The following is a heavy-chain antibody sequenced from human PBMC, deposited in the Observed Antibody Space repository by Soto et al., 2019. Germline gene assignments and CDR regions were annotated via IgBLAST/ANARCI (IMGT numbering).Heavy chain of an antibody. Sequence: ASVKVSSKASGYPFIDNHIHWVRQAAWKGLERMGWLNTYSGAKTSATKFQGRVTMTRETSISCSYMELTGSKSDGTAVYYCATARRGTVCLLEHWGHGTLVTVS. CDR3: ATARRGTVCLLEH. D-gene: IGHD1-1*01. CDR1: GYPFIDNH. CDR2: LNTYSGAK. J-gene: IGHJ4*01. V-gene: IGHV1-2*02.